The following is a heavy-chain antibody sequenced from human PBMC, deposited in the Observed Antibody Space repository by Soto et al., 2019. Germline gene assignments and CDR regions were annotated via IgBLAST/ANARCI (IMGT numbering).Heavy chain of an antibody. V-gene: IGHV1-18*01. CDR3: GRDIPRVVFIRRIYGMDV. Sequence: ASVKVSCKASGYTFTSYGISWVRQAPGQGLEWMGWISAHNGNTNYAQKLQDRVTMTTDTSTSTAYMELRSLRSDDTAVYYCGRDIPRVVFIRRIYGMDVWGQGTTVTVSS. J-gene: IGHJ6*02. CDR1: GYTFTSYG. CDR2: ISAHNGNT. D-gene: IGHD3-10*01.